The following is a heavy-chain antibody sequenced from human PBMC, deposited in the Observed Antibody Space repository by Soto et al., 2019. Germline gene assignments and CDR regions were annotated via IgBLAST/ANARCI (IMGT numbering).Heavy chain of an antibody. Sequence: QVQLQESGPGLVKPSETLSLTCTVSGGSVSSGSYYWSWIRQPPGKGLEWIGYIYDSGSTKYNPSLKSRVTISVDTSKNQFSLRLSSATAADTAVYYCARAYYCGLGRGRSMDVWGQGTTVTVSS. CDR2: IYDSGST. D-gene: IGHD3-10*01. CDR3: ARAYYCGLGRGRSMDV. CDR1: GGSVSSGSYY. V-gene: IGHV4-61*01. J-gene: IGHJ6*02.